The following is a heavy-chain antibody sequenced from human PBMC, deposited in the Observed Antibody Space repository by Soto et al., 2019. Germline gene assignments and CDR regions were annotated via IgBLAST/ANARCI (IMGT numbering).Heavy chain of an antibody. CDR3: XRSVSWIQLLSDYYFDY. V-gene: IGHV5-51*01. Sequence: PGESLKISCKVSGYSFTTYWIGWVRQMPGKGLEWMGIIYPGDSGTRYNPSFQGQVTISADKSISTAYLQWSSLKASDTAMYYCXRSVSWIQLLSDYYFDYWGQGTLVTVSS. CDR1: GYSFTTYW. J-gene: IGHJ4*02. CDR2: IYPGDSGT. D-gene: IGHD5-18*01.